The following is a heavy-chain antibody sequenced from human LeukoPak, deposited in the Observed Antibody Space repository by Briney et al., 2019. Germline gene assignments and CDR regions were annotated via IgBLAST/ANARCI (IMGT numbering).Heavy chain of an antibody. D-gene: IGHD2-2*01. J-gene: IGHJ4*02. Sequence: SETLSLTCTVSGGSISSSSYYWGWIRQPPGTGLEWIGSIYYSGSTYYNPSLKSRVTISVDTSKNQFSLKLSSVTAADTAVYYCARASGPSSTREFDYWGQGTLVTVSS. V-gene: IGHV4-39*07. CDR2: IYYSGST. CDR3: ARASGPSSTREFDY. CDR1: GGSISSSSYY.